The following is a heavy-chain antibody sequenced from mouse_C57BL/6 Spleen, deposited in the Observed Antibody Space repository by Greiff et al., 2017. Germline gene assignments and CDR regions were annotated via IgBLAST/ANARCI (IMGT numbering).Heavy chain of an antibody. CDR2: ISYDGSN. V-gene: IGHV3-6*01. J-gene: IGHJ2*01. CDR1: GYSITSGYY. CDR3: AREGVITCFDY. D-gene: IGHD1-1*01. Sequence: ESGPGLVKPSQSLSLTCSVTGYSITSGYYWKWIRQFPGNKLEWMGYISYDGSNNYNPSLKNRISITRDTSKNQFFLKLNSVTTEDTATYYCAREGVITCFDYWGQGTTLTVSS.